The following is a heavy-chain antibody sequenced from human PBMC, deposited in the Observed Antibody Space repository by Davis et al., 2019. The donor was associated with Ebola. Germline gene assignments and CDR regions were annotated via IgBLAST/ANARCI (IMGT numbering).Heavy chain of an antibody. CDR3: ARARGRIGGMEYYYGMDV. V-gene: IGHV3-30-3*01. CDR2: TPFDGSNK. Sequence: PGGSLRLSCAASGFTFSSYVIHWVRQAPGKGLEWVAVTPFDGSNKPYADSVKGRLSISRDTSKNTLYLQMSRLKIEDTAVYYCARARGRIGGMEYYYGMDVWGKGTTVTVSS. D-gene: IGHD3-16*01. J-gene: IGHJ6*04. CDR1: GFTFSSYV.